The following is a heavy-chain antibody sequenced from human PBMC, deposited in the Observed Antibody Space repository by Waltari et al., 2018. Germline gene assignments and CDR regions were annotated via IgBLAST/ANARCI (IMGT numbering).Heavy chain of an antibody. CDR2: ISSSSSTI. D-gene: IGHD2-2*01. V-gene: IGHV3-48*04. CDR1: GFTFSSYS. Sequence: EVQLVESGGGLVQPGGSLRLSCAASGFTFSSYSMNWVRQAPGKGLEWVSYISSSSSTIYYADAVKGRFTISRDNAKNSLYLQMNSLRAEDTAVYYCARDLRYCSSTSCSDYWGQETLVTVSS. CDR3: ARDLRYCSSTSCSDY. J-gene: IGHJ4*02.